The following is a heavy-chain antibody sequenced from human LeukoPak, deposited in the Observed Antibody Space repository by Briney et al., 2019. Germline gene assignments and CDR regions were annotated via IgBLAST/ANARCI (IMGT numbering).Heavy chain of an antibody. CDR2: ISYDGSNK. J-gene: IGHJ4*02. CDR3: ASETFPHIAVAGNPSY. Sequence: GGSLRLSCAASGFTFSSHAMHWVRQAPGKGLEWVAVISYDGSNKYYADSVKGRFTISRDNSKNTLYLQMNSLRAEDTAVYYCASETFPHIAVAGNPSYWGQGTLVTVSS. D-gene: IGHD6-19*01. CDR1: GFTFSSHA. V-gene: IGHV3-30*04.